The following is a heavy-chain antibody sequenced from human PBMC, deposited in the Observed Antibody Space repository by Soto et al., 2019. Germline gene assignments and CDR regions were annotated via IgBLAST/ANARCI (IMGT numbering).Heavy chain of an antibody. CDR1: GDSVSSNNAA. CDR3: ARNYDFWSGYPEGYYFDY. V-gene: IGHV6-1*01. Sequence: LPLPSAISGDSVSSNNAAWNWIRQSPSKGLEWLGRTYYRSTWYNDYEVSVKSRITINPGTSKNQFSLQLNSVSPEDTAVYYCARNYDFWSGYPEGYYFDYWGQGTLVTVSS. CDR2: TYYRSTWYN. D-gene: IGHD3-3*01. J-gene: IGHJ4*02.